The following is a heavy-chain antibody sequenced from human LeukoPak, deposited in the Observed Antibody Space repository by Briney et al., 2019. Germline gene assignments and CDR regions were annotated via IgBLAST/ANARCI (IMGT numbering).Heavy chain of an antibody. D-gene: IGHD3-3*01. V-gene: IGHV1-46*01. CDR1: GYTFTSYY. CDR3: ARDLTQSYYDFWSGYPRAYGMDV. CDR2: INPSGGST. J-gene: IGHJ6*02. Sequence: ASVKVSCKASGYTFTSYYMHWVRQAPGQGLEWMGIINPSGGSTSYAQKFQGRVTMTRDTSTSTVCMELSSLRSEDTAVYYCARDLTQSYYDFWSGYPRAYGMDVWGQGTTVTVSS.